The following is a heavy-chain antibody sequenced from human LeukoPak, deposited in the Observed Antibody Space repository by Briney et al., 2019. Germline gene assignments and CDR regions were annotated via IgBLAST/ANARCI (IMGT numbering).Heavy chain of an antibody. V-gene: IGHV1-18*01. Sequence: ASVKVYCKASGYTFLDCGISWLRQAPGQGLEWVGWVAPHNGNTEYSQKFQGRVTLTTDTLTNTAFMELTSLSPDDTAIYYCTRDFSSKMATITDIWGQGTLVAVSS. CDR2: VAPHNGNT. CDR3: TRDFSSKMATITDI. J-gene: IGHJ4*02. D-gene: IGHD5-24*01. CDR1: GYTFLDCG.